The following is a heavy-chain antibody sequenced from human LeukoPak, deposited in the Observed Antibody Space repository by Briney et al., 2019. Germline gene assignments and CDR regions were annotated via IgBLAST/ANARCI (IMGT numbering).Heavy chain of an antibody. CDR3: ARDGYYDILTGYYDPKFDY. Sequence: ASVKVSCKASGYTFTSYGISWVRQAPGQGLEWMGWISAYNGNTNYAQKLQGRVTMTTDTSTSTAYMELRSLRSDDPAVYYCARDGYYDILTGYYDPKFDYWGQGTLVTVSS. CDR1: GYTFTSYG. D-gene: IGHD3-9*01. J-gene: IGHJ4*02. V-gene: IGHV1-18*04. CDR2: ISAYNGNT.